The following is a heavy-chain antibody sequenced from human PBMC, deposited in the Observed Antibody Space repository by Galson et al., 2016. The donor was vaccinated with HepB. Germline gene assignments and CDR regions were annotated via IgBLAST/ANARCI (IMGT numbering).Heavy chain of an antibody. CDR3: AGEGELLRGFDY. V-gene: IGHV4-4*07. CDR1: GGSISSYY. J-gene: IGHJ4*02. CDR2: IYTNGGT. D-gene: IGHD1-26*01. Sequence: SETLSLTCNVSGGSISSYYWSWIRQSAGKGLDWIGRIYTNGGTNYNPSLKSRVTMSLDTSKNQFSLKLRSVTAADTAVYYCAGEGELLRGFDYWGQGILITVSS.